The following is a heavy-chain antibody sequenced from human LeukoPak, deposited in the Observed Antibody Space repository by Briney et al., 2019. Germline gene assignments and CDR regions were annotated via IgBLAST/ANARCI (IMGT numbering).Heavy chain of an antibody. V-gene: IGHV1-2*02. CDR2: INPNSGGT. J-gene: IGHJ4*02. D-gene: IGHD6-13*01. CDR3: ARDPYSSSWYEGYYFDY. Sequence: ASVKVSCKASGYTFTGYYMHWVRQAPGQELEWMGWINPNSGGTNYAQKFQGRVTMTRDTSISTAYMELSRLRSDDTAVYYCARDPYSSSWYEGYYFDYWGQGTLVTVSS. CDR1: GYTFTGYY.